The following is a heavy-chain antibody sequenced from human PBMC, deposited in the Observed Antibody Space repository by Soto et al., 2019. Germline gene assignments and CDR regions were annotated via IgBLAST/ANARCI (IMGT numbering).Heavy chain of an antibody. CDR1: GGTFSSYA. CDR3: ARFDSSSWFMNWFDP. CDR2: IIPIFGTA. D-gene: IGHD6-13*01. V-gene: IGHV1-69*13. Sequence: GASVKVSCKASGGTFSSYAISWVRQAPGQGLEWMGGIIPIFGTANYAQKFQGRVTITADESTSTAYMELSSLRSEDTAVYYCARFDSSSWFMNWFDPWGQGTLVTVSS. J-gene: IGHJ5*02.